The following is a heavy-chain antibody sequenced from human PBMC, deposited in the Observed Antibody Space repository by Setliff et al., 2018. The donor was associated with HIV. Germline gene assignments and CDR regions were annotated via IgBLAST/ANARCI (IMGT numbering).Heavy chain of an antibody. J-gene: IGHJ3*02. D-gene: IGHD1-26*01. V-gene: IGHV1-2*06. CDR1: GYTFTGYY. CDR2: INPNSGGT. CDR3: ARGTRVGANDAFDI. Sequence: RASVKVSCKASGYTFTGYYMHWVRQAPGQGLEWMGRINPNSGGTNYAQKFQGRVTMTRDTSIITAYMELSRLKSDDTAVYYCARGTRVGANDAFDIWGQGTMVTVSS.